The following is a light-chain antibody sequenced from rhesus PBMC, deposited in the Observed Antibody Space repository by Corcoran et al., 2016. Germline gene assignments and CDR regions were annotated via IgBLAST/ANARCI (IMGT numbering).Light chain of an antibody. V-gene: IGKV1-74*01. CDR2: KGS. CDR3: QHAYGTPLT. CDR1: ENVKNY. J-gene: IGKJ4*01. Sequence: DIQMTQSPSSLSASVGDRVTITCWARENVKNYSNWYQQKPGKAPTLRIYKGSTLQTGGPSRFRGSGSGTDYTFPIGSLQPEDVGTYYCQHAYGTPLTFGGGTKVEIK.